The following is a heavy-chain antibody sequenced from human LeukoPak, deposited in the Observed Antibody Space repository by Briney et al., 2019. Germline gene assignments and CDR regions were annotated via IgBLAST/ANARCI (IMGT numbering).Heavy chain of an antibody. Sequence: PSETLSLTRAVYGGSFSGYYWYWIRQPPGKGLEWIGYIYYSGSTNYNPSLKSRVTISVDTSKNQFSLKLSSVTAADTAVYYCARDTRGYSYDWGQGTRVTVSS. CDR3: ARDTRGYSYD. CDR1: GGSFSGYY. D-gene: IGHD5-18*01. V-gene: IGHV4-59*01. J-gene: IGHJ4*02. CDR2: IYYSGST.